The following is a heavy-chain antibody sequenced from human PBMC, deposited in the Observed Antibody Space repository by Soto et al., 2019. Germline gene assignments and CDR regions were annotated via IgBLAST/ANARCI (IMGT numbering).Heavy chain of an antibody. V-gene: IGHV1-18*01. J-gene: IGHJ6*02. CDR2: ISSYNGDT. D-gene: IGHD6-6*01. Sequence: ASVKVSCKASGYTFTRSGISWVRQAPGQGPEWMGWISSYNGDTNYAQTFQGRVTMTTDTSTSTAYMELSSLRSEDTAVYYCAIRHDGRQSSMNVRAQGTTVTVSS. CDR3: AIRHDGRQSSMNV. CDR1: GYTFTRSG.